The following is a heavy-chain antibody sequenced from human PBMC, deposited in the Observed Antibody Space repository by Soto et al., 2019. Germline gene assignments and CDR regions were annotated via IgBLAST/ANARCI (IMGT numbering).Heavy chain of an antibody. D-gene: IGHD6-19*01. V-gene: IGHV3-33*01. J-gene: IGHJ5*02. CDR3: ARVPLYSSGWYDWFDP. Sequence: QVQLVESGGGVVQPGRSLRLSCAASGFTFSSYGMHWVRQAPGKGLEWVAVIWYDGSNKYYADSVKGRFTISRDNSKNSLYLQMTSLRAEDTAVYYCARVPLYSSGWYDWFDPWGQGTLVTVSS. CDR2: IWYDGSNK. CDR1: GFTFSSYG.